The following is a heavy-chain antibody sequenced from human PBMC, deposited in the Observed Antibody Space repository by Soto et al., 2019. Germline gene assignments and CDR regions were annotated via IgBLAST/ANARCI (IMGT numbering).Heavy chain of an antibody. J-gene: IGHJ6*02. CDR3: ARETRGLLLSPYYYYYGMDV. D-gene: IGHD2-15*01. CDR1: GFTFSSYS. CDR2: ISSSSSYI. Sequence: GGSLRLSCAASGFTFSSYSMNWVRQAPGKGLEWVSSISSSSSYIYYADSVKGRFTISRDNAKNSLYLQMNSLRAEDTAVYYCARETRGLLLSPYYYYYGMDVWGQGTTVTVSS. V-gene: IGHV3-21*01.